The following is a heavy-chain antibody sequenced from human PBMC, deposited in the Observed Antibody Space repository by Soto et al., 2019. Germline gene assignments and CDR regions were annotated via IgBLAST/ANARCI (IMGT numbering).Heavy chain of an antibody. CDR2: INHSGST. D-gene: IGHD2-21*02. CDR1: GGSFSGYY. CDR3: ARCYCGGDCSSYYFDY. V-gene: IGHV4-34*01. Sequence: PSETLSLTCAVYGGSFSGYYWSWIRQPPGKGLEWIGEINHSGSTNYNPSLKSRVTISVDTSKNQFSLKLSTVTAADTAVYYCARCYCGGDCSSYYFDYWGQGTLVTV. J-gene: IGHJ4*02.